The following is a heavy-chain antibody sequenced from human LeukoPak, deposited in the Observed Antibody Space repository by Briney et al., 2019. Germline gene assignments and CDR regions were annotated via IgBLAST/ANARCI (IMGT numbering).Heavy chain of an antibody. CDR2: MNPNSGNT. CDR3: ARSLGYDFWSGYSLYYYGMDV. CDR1: GYTFTSYD. Sequence: ASVKVSCKASGYTFTSYDINWVRQATGQGLEWMGWMNPNSGNTGYAQKFQGRVTMTRNTSISTAYMELSSLRSEDTAVYYCARSLGYDFWSGYSLYYYGMDVWGQGTTVTVSS. J-gene: IGHJ6*02. D-gene: IGHD3-3*01. V-gene: IGHV1-8*01.